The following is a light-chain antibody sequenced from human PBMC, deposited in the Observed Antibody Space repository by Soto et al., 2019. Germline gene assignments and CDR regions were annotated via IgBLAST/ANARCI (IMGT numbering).Light chain of an antibody. CDR1: SSDVGGYNY. J-gene: IGLJ2*01. CDR2: DVS. V-gene: IGLV2-14*01. CDR3: ISYTSSSTHVV. Sequence: QSALTQPASVSGSPGQSITISCTGTSSDVGGYNYVSWYQQHPGKAPKLMIYDVSNRPSGVSDRFSGSKSGNTASLTISGLQAEDEADYYCISYTSSSTHVVFGGGTQVTVL.